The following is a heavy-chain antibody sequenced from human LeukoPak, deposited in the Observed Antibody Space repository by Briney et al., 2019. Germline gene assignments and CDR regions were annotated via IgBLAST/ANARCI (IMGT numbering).Heavy chain of an antibody. J-gene: IGHJ4*02. V-gene: IGHV3-33*06. CDR3: AKETRFWSGIWNFDY. CDR1: GVSFSNYG. Sequence: PGRSLRLSCLASGVSFSNYGMYWVRQAPGKGLEWVAGIWFNGSNEDYDDSVKGRFTISRDNSKNALYLQMNRLRAEDTAIYYCAKETRFWSGIWNFDYWGQGTLVTVSS. D-gene: IGHD3-3*01. CDR2: IWFNGSNE.